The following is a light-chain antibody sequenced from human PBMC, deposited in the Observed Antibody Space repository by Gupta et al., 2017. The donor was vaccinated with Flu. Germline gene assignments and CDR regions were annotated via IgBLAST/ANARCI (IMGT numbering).Light chain of an antibody. CDR1: QSLSSN. CDR2: AAS. V-gene: IGKV3-11*01. CDR3: QHRRSWPLT. J-gene: IGKJ4*01. Sequence: EILLTQSPATLSLSAGERATVSCRASQSLSSNLAWYQQKPGQAPRLLIYAASSMATGIPARFSASGSGTDFTLTISNVEPEDFAIYYCQHRRSWPLTFGGGTKVEIK.